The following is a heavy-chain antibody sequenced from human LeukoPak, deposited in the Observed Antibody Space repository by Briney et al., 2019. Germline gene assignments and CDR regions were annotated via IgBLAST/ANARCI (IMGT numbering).Heavy chain of an antibody. Sequence: ASVKVSCKASGYMFTSYGISWVRQAPGQGLEWMGWISAYNGLTHDAQKFQGRVTMTTDTSTTTAYLELRSLRSNDTAVYFCARDRNYGPDFWGHGTLVTVSS. D-gene: IGHD3-10*01. CDR2: ISAYNGLT. J-gene: IGHJ4*01. CDR1: GYMFTSYG. CDR3: ARDRNYGPDF. V-gene: IGHV1-18*01.